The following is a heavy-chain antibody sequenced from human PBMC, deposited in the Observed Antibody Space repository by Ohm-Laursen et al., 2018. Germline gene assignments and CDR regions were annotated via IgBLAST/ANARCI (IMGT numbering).Heavy chain of an antibody. V-gene: IGHV3-11*01. D-gene: IGHD2-2*02. CDR2: ISSSGSTI. J-gene: IGHJ6*02. Sequence: SLRLSCTASGFTFSDYYMSWICQAPGKGLEWVSYISSSGSTIYYADSVIGRFTISRDNAKNSLFLQMNSLRADDTAIYYCARRIPLYGMDVWGQGTTVTVSS. CDR3: ARRIPLYGMDV. CDR1: GFTFSDYY.